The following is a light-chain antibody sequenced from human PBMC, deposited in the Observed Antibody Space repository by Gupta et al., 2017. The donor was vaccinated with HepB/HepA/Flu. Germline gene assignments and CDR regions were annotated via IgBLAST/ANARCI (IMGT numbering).Light chain of an antibody. Sequence: EIVLTQSPGNLCWSPGERATLSCRASQSVGSSYLAWYQHKPGQAPRLLIYGASSRAAGIPDRFSGSGSGTDFTLTISRLEPEDFAVYYCQQDGSSRGTFGQGTKVEIK. CDR2: GAS. V-gene: IGKV3-20*01. CDR3: QQDGSSRGT. CDR1: QSVGSSY. J-gene: IGKJ1*01.